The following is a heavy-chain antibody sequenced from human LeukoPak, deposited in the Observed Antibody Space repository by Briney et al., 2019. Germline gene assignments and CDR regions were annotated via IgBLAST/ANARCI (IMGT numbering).Heavy chain of an antibody. CDR1: GFTFSSYL. V-gene: IGHV3-7*01. D-gene: IGHD3-22*01. J-gene: IGHJ4*02. Sequence: GGSLRLLCAASGFTFSSYLMSWVRQAPGKGLEWVANIKQDGSEKYYVDSVRGRFTISRDNAKNSLYLQMNSLRAEDTAVYYCARYWDDSSGYPFDYWGQGTLVTVSS. CDR2: IKQDGSEK. CDR3: ARYWDDSSGYPFDY.